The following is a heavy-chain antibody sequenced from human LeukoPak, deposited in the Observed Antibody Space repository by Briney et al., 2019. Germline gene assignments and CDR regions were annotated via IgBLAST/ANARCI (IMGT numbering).Heavy chain of an antibody. Sequence: GGSLRLSCAASGFTVSSNYMSWVRQAPGKGLEWVAVIYSGGSTYYADSVKGRFTISRDNSKNTLYLQMNSLRAEGTAVYYCARRNSSSWYNWFAPWGQGTLVTVSS. V-gene: IGHV3-53*01. D-gene: IGHD6-13*01. J-gene: IGHJ5*02. CDR2: IYSGGST. CDR1: GFTVSSNY. CDR3: ARRNSSSWYNWFAP.